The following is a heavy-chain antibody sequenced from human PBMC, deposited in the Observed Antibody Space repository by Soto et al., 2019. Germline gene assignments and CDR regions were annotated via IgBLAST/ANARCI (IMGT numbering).Heavy chain of an antibody. CDR2: VSHSGST. Sequence: QVQLQQWGAGLLKPSETLSLTCAVYGGSFSGYYWSWIRQPPGKGLEWIGEVSHSGSTKYNPSLKSRVTISGDTSKNQFSLRLSSVTAADTAVYYCARGDILTGYQYWGQGALVTVSS. V-gene: IGHV4-34*02. CDR3: ARGDILTGYQY. D-gene: IGHD3-9*01. CDR1: GGSFSGYY. J-gene: IGHJ4*02.